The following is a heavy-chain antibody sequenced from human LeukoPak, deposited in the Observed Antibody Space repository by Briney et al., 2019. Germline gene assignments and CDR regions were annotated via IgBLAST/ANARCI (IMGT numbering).Heavy chain of an antibody. D-gene: IGHD1-7*01. V-gene: IGHV1-2*06. J-gene: IGHJ4*02. CDR2: INPNSGGT. CDR3: ARGATGTTSLD. Sequence: ASVKVSCXASGYTFTGYYMHWVRPARGQGLEWMGRINPNSGGTNYAQKFQGRVTMTRDTSISTAYMELSRLRSDDTAVYYCARGATGTTSLDWGQGTLVTVSS. CDR1: GYTFTGYY.